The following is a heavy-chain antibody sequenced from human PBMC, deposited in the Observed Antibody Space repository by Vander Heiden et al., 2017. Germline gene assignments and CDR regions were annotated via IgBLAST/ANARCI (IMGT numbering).Heavy chain of an antibody. CDR3: ARRSDPFDY. Sequence: EVQLVESGGGLVKPGGSLRLSCAASGFPFSSYSLNWVRQAPGKGLEWVSSISSSSSYIYYADSVKGRFTISRDNAKNSLYLQMNSLRAEDTAVYYCARRSDPFDYWGQGTLVTVSS. J-gene: IGHJ4*02. CDR1: GFPFSSYS. V-gene: IGHV3-21*01. CDR2: ISSSSSYI.